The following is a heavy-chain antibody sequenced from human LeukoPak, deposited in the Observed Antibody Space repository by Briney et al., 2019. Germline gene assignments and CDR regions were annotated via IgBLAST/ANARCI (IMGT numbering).Heavy chain of an antibody. V-gene: IGHV3-74*01. CDR3: AKDGGLWVSAHWGDS. J-gene: IGHJ4*02. Sequence: GGSLRLSCAASGFTFSNFWMHRVRQAPGKGLVWVALIYGDGSFTRYADSVKGRFTISRDNAKNTVYLQMNSLRAEDTAVYYCAKDGGLWVSAHWGDSWGRGTLVTVSS. CDR2: IYGDGSFT. CDR1: GFTFSNFW. D-gene: IGHD7-27*01.